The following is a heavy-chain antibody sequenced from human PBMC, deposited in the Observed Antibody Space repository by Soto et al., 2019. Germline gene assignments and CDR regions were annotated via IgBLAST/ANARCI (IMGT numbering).Heavy chain of an antibody. CDR3: ARELVYCIGGSCYMDGAFDF. CDR1: GSTFSSYA. J-gene: IGHJ3*01. CDR2: ISGSGDST. V-gene: IGHV3-23*01. D-gene: IGHD2-15*01. Sequence: EVQLWESGGGLVQPGGSLRLSCAASGSTFSSYAMSWVRQAPGKGLEWVSVISGSGDSTYYADSVKGRFTISRDNSKNTLYVQMNSLRAEDTAVYYCARELVYCIGGSCYMDGAFDFWGQGTMVTVSP.